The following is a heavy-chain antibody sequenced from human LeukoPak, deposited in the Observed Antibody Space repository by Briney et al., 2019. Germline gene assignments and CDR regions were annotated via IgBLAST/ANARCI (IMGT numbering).Heavy chain of an antibody. CDR2: ISYDGSNK. CDR3: ARDFRPVVGAAGTFDY. V-gene: IGHV3-30*04. D-gene: IGHD6-13*01. CDR1: GFTFSSYE. Sequence: PGGSLRLSCAASGFTFSSYEMNWVRQAPGKGLEWVAVISYDGSNKYYADSVKGRFTISRDNSKNTLYLQMNSLRAEDTAVYYCARDFRPVVGAAGTFDYWGQGTLVTVSS. J-gene: IGHJ4*02.